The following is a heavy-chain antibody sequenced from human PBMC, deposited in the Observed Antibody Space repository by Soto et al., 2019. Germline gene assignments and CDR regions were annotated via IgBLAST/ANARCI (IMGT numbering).Heavy chain of an antibody. Sequence: PGGSLRLSCVASGFTLSNFAMPWGRHAPGRGLGWVASLDGAGGSTYYAESVRGRFSISRDNSQNTLFLQMKRLTVDDTAIYYCAAPRDEYGSGVSWFTYGMDIWGQGTTVTVSS. J-gene: IGHJ6*02. CDR3: AAPRDEYGSGVSWFTYGMDI. CDR1: GFTLSNFA. CDR2: LDGAGGST. D-gene: IGHD3-10*01. V-gene: IGHV3-23*01.